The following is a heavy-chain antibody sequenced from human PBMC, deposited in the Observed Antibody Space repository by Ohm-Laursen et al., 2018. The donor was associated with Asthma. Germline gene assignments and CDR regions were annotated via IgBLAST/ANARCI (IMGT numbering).Heavy chain of an antibody. V-gene: IGHV1-69*05. CDR3: ARSSGNFRTDY. CDR1: GGTFSSYA. J-gene: IGHJ4*02. D-gene: IGHD1-26*01. CDR2: IIPIFGTA. Sequence: ASVKVSCKASGGTFSSYAISWVRQAPGQGLEWMGGIIPIFGTANYAQKLQGRVTMTTDTYTSTAYMELRSLRSDDTAVYYCARSSGNFRTDYWGQGTLVTVSS.